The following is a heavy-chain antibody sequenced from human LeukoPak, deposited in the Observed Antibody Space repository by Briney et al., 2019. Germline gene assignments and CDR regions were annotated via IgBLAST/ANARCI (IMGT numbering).Heavy chain of an antibody. V-gene: IGHV3-21*01. CDR3: AREVSEGFDF. Sequence: GGSLRLSCTASGFTFSTYGMNWIRQAPGKGLEWVSSFGTRSTSIYHAGSVKGRFAISRDNAKNSLYLQMDSLRAEDTALYYCAREVSEGFDFWGQGTLVTVSS. J-gene: IGHJ4*02. CDR1: GFTFSTYG. D-gene: IGHD3-22*01. CDR2: FGTRSTSI.